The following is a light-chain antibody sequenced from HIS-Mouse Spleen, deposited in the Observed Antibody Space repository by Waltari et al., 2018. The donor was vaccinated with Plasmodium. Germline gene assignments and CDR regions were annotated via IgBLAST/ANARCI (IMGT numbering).Light chain of an antibody. J-gene: IGKJ1*01. CDR3: QQYYSFPWT. V-gene: IGKV1D-8*02. CDR2: AAS. CDR1: QGISCS. Sequence: AIWMTQSPSLLSASTGDRVTISCRISQGISCSLAWYQQKPGKAPELLIYAASTLQSGVPSRFSGSGSGTDFTLTISCLQSEDFATYYCQQYYSFPWTFGQGTKVEIK.